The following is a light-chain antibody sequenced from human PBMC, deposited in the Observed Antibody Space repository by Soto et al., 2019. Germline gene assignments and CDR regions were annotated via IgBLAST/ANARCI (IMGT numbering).Light chain of an antibody. J-gene: IGLJ3*02. CDR2: EVS. CDR1: SSDVGGYNY. V-gene: IGLV2-8*01. Sequence: QSALTQPPSASGSPGQSVTISCTGTSSDVGGYNYVSWYQQHPGKAPKLMIYEVSKRPSGVPDRFTGSKSGNTASLTVSGRQADDESDYYCSSYAGSDNWVFGGGTKLTVL. CDR3: SSYAGSDNWV.